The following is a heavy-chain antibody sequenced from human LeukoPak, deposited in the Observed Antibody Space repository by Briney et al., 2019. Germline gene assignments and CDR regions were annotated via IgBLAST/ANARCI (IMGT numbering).Heavy chain of an antibody. D-gene: IGHD2-21*02. CDR3: ARDPYPLHCGGDCYYFDY. J-gene: IGHJ4*02. CDR1: GFTFSSYA. Sequence: GGSLRLSCAASGFTFSSYAMSWVRQAPGKGLEWVSAISGSGGSTYYADSVKGRFTISRDNSKNTLYLQMNSLRAEDTAVYYCARDPYPLHCGGDCYYFDYWGQGTLVTVSS. V-gene: IGHV3-23*01. CDR2: ISGSGGST.